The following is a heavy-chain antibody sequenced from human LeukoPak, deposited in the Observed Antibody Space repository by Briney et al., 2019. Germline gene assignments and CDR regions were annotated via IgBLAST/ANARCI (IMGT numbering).Heavy chain of an antibody. D-gene: IGHD6-13*01. CDR1: GFAFSIYA. CDR2: INGGGDNT. CDR3: AKAGYSSSWYYFDY. J-gene: IGHJ4*02. V-gene: IGHV3-23*01. Sequence: HPGGSLRLSCTASGFAFSIYAISWVRQAPGKGLEWVSAINGGGDNTYYADSVKGRFTISRDNSKNTLYLQMNSLRAEDTAVYYCAKAGYSSSWYYFDYWGQGTLVTVSS.